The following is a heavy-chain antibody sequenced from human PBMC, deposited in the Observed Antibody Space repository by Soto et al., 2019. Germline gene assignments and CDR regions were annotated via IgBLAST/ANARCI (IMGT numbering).Heavy chain of an antibody. CDR1: GGSFSGYY. V-gene: IGHV4-34*01. Sequence: SSETLSLTCAVYGGSFSGYYWSWIRQPLGKGLEWIGEINHSGSTNYNPSLKSRVTISVDTSKNQFSLKLSSVTAADTAVYYCARGARITMVRGVIIKPAFDIWGQGTMVTVSS. D-gene: IGHD3-10*01. CDR3: ARGARITMVRGVIIKPAFDI. CDR2: INHSGST. J-gene: IGHJ3*02.